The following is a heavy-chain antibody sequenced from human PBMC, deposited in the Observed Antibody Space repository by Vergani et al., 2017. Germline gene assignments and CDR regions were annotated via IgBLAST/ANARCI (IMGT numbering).Heavy chain of an antibody. D-gene: IGHD2-2*02. V-gene: IGHV3-23*04. CDR3: AKDFCSSTSCYTPPDAFDI. J-gene: IGHJ3*02. CDR2: ISGSGGST. Sequence: VQLVESGGGVVQPGRSLRLSCAASGFTFSSYAMSWVRQAPGQGLEWVSAISGSGGSTYYADSVKGRFTISRDNSKNTLYLQMNSLRAEDTAVYYCAKDFCSSTSCYTPPDAFDIWGQGTMVTVSS. CDR1: GFTFSSYA.